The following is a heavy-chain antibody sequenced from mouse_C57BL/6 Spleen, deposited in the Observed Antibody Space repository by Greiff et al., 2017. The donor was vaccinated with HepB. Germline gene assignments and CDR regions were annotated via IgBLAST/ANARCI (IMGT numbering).Heavy chain of an antibody. Sequence: VQLQQSGAELVKPGASVKLSCKASGYTFPSYWMQWVKQRPGQGLEWIGEIDPSDSYTNYNQKFKGKATLTVDTSSRTAYMQRSSLTSEDSAVYYCARKGDYYGSRFAYWGQGTLVTVSA. D-gene: IGHD1-1*01. CDR2: IDPSDSYT. CDR3: ARKGDYYGSRFAY. CDR1: GYTFPSYW. V-gene: IGHV1-50*01. J-gene: IGHJ3*01.